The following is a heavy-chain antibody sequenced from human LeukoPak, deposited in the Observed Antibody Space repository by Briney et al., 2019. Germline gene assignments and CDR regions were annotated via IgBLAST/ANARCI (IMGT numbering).Heavy chain of an antibody. V-gene: IGHV4-59*01. CDR3: ARSSGDSYAHYFDY. J-gene: IGHJ4*02. CDR2: IYYRGST. CDR1: GGSISSYY. D-gene: IGHD5-18*01. Sequence: PSETLSLTCTVSGGSISSYYRSWIRQPPGKGLEWIGYIYYRGSTNYNPSLKSRVTISVDTSKNQFSLKLSSVTAADTAVYYCARSSGDSYAHYFDYWGQGTLVTVSS.